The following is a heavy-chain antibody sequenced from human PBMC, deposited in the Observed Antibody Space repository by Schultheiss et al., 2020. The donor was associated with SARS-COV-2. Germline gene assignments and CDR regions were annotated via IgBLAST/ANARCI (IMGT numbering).Heavy chain of an antibody. J-gene: IGHJ4*02. Sequence: GESLKISCTASGFTFGDYAMSWVRQAPGKGLEWVGFIRSKAYGGTTEYAASVRGRFTISRDDSKSIAYLQMNSLKTEDTAVYYCTRDWEGWGWFTMVRGPTASRSLDYWGQGTLVTVSS. D-gene: IGHD3-10*01. CDR2: IRSKAYGGTT. CDR1: GFTFGDYA. CDR3: TRDWEGWGWFTMVRGPTASRSLDY. V-gene: IGHV3-49*04.